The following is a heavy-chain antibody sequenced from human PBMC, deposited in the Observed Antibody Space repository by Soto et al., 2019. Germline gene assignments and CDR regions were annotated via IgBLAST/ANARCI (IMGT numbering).Heavy chain of an antibody. CDR2: INPNSGGT. CDR3: AIYSSGWELSDAFDI. Sequence: GASVKVSCKASGYTFTGYYMHWVRQAPGQGLEWMGWINPNSGGTNYAQKFQGRVTMTRDTSISTAYMELSRLRSDDTAVYYCAIYSSGWELSDAFDIWGQGTMVTVSS. J-gene: IGHJ3*02. V-gene: IGHV1-2*02. D-gene: IGHD6-19*01. CDR1: GYTFTGYY.